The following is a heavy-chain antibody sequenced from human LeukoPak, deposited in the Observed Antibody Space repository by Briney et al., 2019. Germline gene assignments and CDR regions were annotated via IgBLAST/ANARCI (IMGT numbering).Heavy chain of an antibody. CDR3: AKEIWPTVTIPGRTYFDY. J-gene: IGHJ4*02. V-gene: IGHV1-2*02. D-gene: IGHD4-17*01. CDR1: GYTFTGYY. CDR2: INPNSGGT. Sequence: ASVKVSCKASGYTFTGYYMHWVRQAPGQGLEWMGWINPNSGGTNYAQKFQGRVTMTRDTSISTAYMELSRLRSDDTAVYYCAKEIWPTVTIPGRTYFDYWGQGTLVTVSS.